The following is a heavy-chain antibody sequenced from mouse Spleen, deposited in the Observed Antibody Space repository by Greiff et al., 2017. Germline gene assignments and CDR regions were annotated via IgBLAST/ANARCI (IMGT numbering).Heavy chain of an antibody. CDR2: IDPSDSYT. CDR3: ARIGLGRAY. J-gene: IGHJ3*01. Sequence: QVQLQQPGAELVMPGASVKLSCKASGYTFTSYWMHWVKQRPGQGLEWIGEIDPSDSYTNYNQKFKGKATLTVDKSSSTAYMQLSSLTSEDSAVYYCARIGLGRAYWGQGTLVTVSA. CDR1: GYTFTSYW. V-gene: IGHV1-69*01. D-gene: IGHD4-1*01.